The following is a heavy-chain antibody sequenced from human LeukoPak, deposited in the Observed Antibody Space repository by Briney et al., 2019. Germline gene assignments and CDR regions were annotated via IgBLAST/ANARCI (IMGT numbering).Heavy chain of an antibody. CDR3: ARDAGGAWPFDY. V-gene: IGHV3-23*01. Sequence: GGSLRVSCAASGFAFSNTGMTWVRQAPGRGLEWVSTISPTGEGTHYADSVKGRFTISRDNSKNTLSLEMNSLRADDTATYYCARDAGGAWPFDYWGQGTRVIVSS. CDR1: GFAFSNTG. D-gene: IGHD4-17*01. CDR2: ISPTGEGT. J-gene: IGHJ4*02.